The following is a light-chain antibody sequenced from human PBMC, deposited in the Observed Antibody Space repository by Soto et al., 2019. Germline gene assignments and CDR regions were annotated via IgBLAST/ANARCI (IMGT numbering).Light chain of an antibody. J-gene: IGLJ2*01. V-gene: IGLV1-51*01. CDR3: GAWDDSLSAV. CDR1: NSNIGNNY. CDR2: DNN. Sequence: QSVLTQPPSVSAAPGQKVTISYSVSNSNIGNNYVSWYQQLPGTAPKLLIYDNNKRPSGIPDRFSGSKSGTSATLGITGLQSGDEADYYCGAWDDSLSAVFGGGSKLTVL.